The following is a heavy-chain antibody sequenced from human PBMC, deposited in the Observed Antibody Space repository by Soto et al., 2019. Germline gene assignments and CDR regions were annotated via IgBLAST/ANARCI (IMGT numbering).Heavy chain of an antibody. D-gene: IGHD6-19*01. CDR1: GFTFSSYW. Sequence: EVQLMESGGGLVQPGGSLRLSCAASGFTFSSYWMHWVRQAPGKGLVWVSRINSDGSSTTYADSVKGRFTISRDNAKNTLCLQMNSLRAVDTDVYDCVRGEGGWETYWGQGTLVTVSS. CDR3: VRGEGGWETY. CDR2: INSDGSST. V-gene: IGHV3-74*01. J-gene: IGHJ4*02.